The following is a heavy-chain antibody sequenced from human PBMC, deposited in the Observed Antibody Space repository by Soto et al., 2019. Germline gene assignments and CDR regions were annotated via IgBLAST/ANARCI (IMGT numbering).Heavy chain of an antibody. CDR1: GGSISSSSYY. CDR2: IYYSGST. CDR3: ARHGYSYGILDP. V-gene: IGHV4-39*01. Sequence: QLQLQESGPGLVKPSETLSLTCTVSGGSISSSSYYWGWIRQPPGKGLEWIGSIYYSGSTYYNPSLKSRVTISVDTSKNQFSLKLSSVTAADTAVYYCARHGYSYGILDPWGQGTLVTVSS. D-gene: IGHD5-18*01. J-gene: IGHJ5*02.